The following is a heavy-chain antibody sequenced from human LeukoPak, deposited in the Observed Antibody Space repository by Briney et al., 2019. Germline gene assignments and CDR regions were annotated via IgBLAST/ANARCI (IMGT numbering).Heavy chain of an antibody. J-gene: IGHJ3*02. CDR3: ARRITMVRGSRAFDI. D-gene: IGHD3-10*01. CDR1: GFTFSSYG. CDR2: IRYDGSNK. Sequence: GGSLRLSCAASGFTFSSYGMHWVRQAPGKGLEWVAFIRYDGSNKYYADSVKGRFTISRDNSKNTLYLQMNSLRAEDTAVYYCARRITMVRGSRAFDIWGQGTMVTVSS. V-gene: IGHV3-30*02.